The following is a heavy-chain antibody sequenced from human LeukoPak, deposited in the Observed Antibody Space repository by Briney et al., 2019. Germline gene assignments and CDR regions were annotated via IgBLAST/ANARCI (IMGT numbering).Heavy chain of an antibody. Sequence: GVSLRLSCAASGFTLSNYGMHWVRQAPGKGLEWVTVISDDGNNKYYVDSVKGRFTVYRDNSKNTLYLQMNSLRAEDTAVYYCAKGESEHSGNYLENWFDPWGLGTLVTVST. CDR2: ISDDGNNK. CDR1: GFTLSNYG. J-gene: IGHJ5*02. V-gene: IGHV3-30*18. CDR3: AKGESEHSGNYLENWFDP. D-gene: IGHD1-26*01.